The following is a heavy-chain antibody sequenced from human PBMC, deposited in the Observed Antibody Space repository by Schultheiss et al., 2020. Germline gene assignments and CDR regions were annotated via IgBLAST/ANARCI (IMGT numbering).Heavy chain of an antibody. CDR2: IYPGDSDT. CDR3: ARRGGYGDLNYYGLDV. V-gene: IGHV5-51*01. J-gene: IGHJ6*02. Sequence: GESLKISCKGSEYTFARYWIAWVRQMPGKGLEWMGIIYPGDSDTRYSPSFQGQVTISVDKSISTAYLQWSSLKAPDTAVYYCARRGGYGDLNYYGLDVWGQGTTVTVSS. D-gene: IGHD4-17*01. CDR1: EYTFARYW.